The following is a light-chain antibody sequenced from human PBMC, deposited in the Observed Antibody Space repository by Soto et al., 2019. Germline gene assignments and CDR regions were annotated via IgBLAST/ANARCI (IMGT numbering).Light chain of an antibody. V-gene: IGKV1-33*01. J-gene: IGKJ5*01. CDR1: HDINTF. CDR2: DAS. Sequence: DIQRTQSASSLSASVGDRVSITCQASHDINTFLNWYQQKQGKAPKLLIYDASTLEAGVPSRFSASVSGTDGTFTITSLQQEDSSTYDCQQYDDLTRTFGQGTRLEIK. CDR3: QQYDDLTRT.